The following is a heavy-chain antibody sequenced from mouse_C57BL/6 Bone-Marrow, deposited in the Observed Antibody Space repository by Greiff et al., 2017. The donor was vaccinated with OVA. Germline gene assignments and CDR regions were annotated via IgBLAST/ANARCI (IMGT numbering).Heavy chain of an antibody. V-gene: IGHV5-6*01. CDR3: AGQLGGAWFAY. J-gene: IGHJ3*01. CDR2: ISSGGSYT. Sequence: EVKLMESGGDLVKPGGSLKLSCAASGFTFSSYGMSWVRQTPDKRLEWVATISSGGSYTYYPDSVKGRFTISRDNAKNTLYLQMSSLKSEDTAMYYCAGQLGGAWFAYWGQGTLVTVSA. CDR1: GFTFSSYG. D-gene: IGHD4-1*01.